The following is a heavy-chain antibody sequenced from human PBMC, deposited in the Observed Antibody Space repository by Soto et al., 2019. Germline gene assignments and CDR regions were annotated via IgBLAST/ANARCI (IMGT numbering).Heavy chain of an antibody. CDR1: ESYFISYD. CDR3: ARASTYFYIQ. CDR2: IIPVVGTA. D-gene: IGHD3-9*01. J-gene: IGHJ4*02. V-gene: IGHV1-69*01. Sequence: QVQLVQSGAGVKKPGSSVKVSCKAPESYFISYDISWVRQAPGQGLEWMGGIIPVVGTANYAQKFQNRVTITADESTSTAYMELSSLTSEDTAVYFCARASTYFYIQWGQGTLITVSS.